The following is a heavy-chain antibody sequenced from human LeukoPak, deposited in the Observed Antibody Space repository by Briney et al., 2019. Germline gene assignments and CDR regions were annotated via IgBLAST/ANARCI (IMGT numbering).Heavy chain of an antibody. Sequence: GGSLRLSCAASGFTFSSYSMNWVRQAPGKGLEWVSSISSSSSYIYYADSVKGRFTISRDNAKNSLYLQMNSLRAEDTAVYYCVRDPSTYYYDSSGYAWGQGTLVTVSS. J-gene: IGHJ5*02. D-gene: IGHD3-22*01. V-gene: IGHV3-21*01. CDR3: VRDPSTYYYDSSGYA. CDR2: ISSSSSYI. CDR1: GFTFSSYS.